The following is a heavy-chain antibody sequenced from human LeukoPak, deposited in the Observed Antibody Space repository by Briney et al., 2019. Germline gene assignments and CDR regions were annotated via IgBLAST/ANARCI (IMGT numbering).Heavy chain of an antibody. CDR3: AREDTGPHYDILTGYPDYYGMDV. V-gene: IGHV4-4*07. D-gene: IGHD3-9*01. CDR1: GGSISSCY. J-gene: IGHJ6*02. Sequence: PSETLSLTCTVSGGSISSCYWSWIRQPAGKGLEWIGRIYTSGSTNYNPSLKSRVTMSVDTSKNQFSLKLSSVTAADTAVYYCAREDTGPHYDILTGYPDYYGMDVWGQGTTVTVSS. CDR2: IYTSGST.